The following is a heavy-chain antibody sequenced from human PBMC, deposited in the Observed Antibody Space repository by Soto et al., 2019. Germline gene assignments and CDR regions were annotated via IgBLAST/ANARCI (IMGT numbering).Heavy chain of an antibody. J-gene: IGHJ4*02. V-gene: IGHV4-30-4*01. Sequence: QVQLQESCPGLVKPSQTLSLTCTVSVGSISNGDHYWTLIRHPPGTGLEWIGYIHYSGSTYYNPALKSRVTLSIDTSRNQFSLKLNSVTAADTAVYSCAGPGDKFDFWGQGSLVTVSS. CDR1: VGSISNGDHY. CDR3: AGPGDKFDF. CDR2: IHYSGST. D-gene: IGHD2-21*01.